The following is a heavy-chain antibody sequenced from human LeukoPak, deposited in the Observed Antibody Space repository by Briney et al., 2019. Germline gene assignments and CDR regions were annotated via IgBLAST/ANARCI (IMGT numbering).Heavy chain of an antibody. D-gene: IGHD3-16*02. V-gene: IGHV4-30-4*01. J-gene: IGHJ3*02. CDR1: GGSISSGDYY. CDR3: ASYMITFGGVIFNDAFDI. CDR2: IYYSGST. Sequence: PSQTLSLTCTVSGGSISSGDYYWSWIRQPPGKGLEWIGYIYYSGSTYYNPSLKSRVTISVDTSKNQFSLKLSSVTAADTVVYYCASYMITFGGVIFNDAFDIWGQGTMVTVSS.